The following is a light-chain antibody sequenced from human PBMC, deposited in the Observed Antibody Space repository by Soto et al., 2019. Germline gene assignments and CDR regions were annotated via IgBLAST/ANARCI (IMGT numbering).Light chain of an antibody. CDR1: QSVTTR. J-gene: IGKJ5*01. CDR3: QQYGGSPIT. CDR2: GAS. V-gene: IGKV3-20*01. Sequence: IALAQSPRTLSLSPVERFTLYCRASQSVTTRLAWYQHKPGQAPTLLMSGASNRASGVPVRFSGSGSGTDFTLTITRLEPEDFALYYCQQYGGSPITFGLGTRLEI.